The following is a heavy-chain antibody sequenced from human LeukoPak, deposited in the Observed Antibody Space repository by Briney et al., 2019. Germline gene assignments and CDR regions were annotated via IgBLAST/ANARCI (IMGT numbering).Heavy chain of an antibody. J-gene: IGHJ6*02. CDR1: GYTFTSHG. CDR2: ISAYNGNT. CDR3: ARILVATRSYYYYYYGMDV. Sequence: ASVKVSCKASGYTFTSHGISWVRQAPGQGLEWMGWISAYNGNTNYAQKLQGRVTMTTDTSTSTAYMELRSLRSDDTAVYYCARILVATRSYYYYYYGMDVWGQGTTVTVSS. D-gene: IGHD5-12*01. V-gene: IGHV1-18*01.